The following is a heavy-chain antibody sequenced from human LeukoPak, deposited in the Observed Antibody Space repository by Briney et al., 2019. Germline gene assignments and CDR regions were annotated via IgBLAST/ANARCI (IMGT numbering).Heavy chain of an antibody. CDR2: INPNSGGT. CDR1: GYTFTGYY. D-gene: IGHD5-12*01. V-gene: IGHV1-2*02. J-gene: IGHJ4*02. CDR3: ARDGGYRGYDLEVRGFFDY. Sequence: ASVKASCKASGYTFTGYYMHWVRQAPGQGLEWMGWINPNSGGTNYAQKFQGRVTMTRDTSITTAYMELSRLRSDDTAVYYCARDGGYRGYDLEVRGFFDYWGQGTLVTVSS.